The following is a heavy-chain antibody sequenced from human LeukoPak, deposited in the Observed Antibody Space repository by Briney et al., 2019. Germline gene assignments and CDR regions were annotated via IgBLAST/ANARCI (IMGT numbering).Heavy chain of an antibody. J-gene: IGHJ6*03. Sequence: ASVKVSCKASGYTFTSYGISWVRQAPGQGLEWMGWISAYNGNTNYAQKLQGRVTMTTDTSTSTAYMELRSLRSDDTAVYYRARAWSQSAPFSPSYHYYSYVDVWGTGTTVTVSS. CDR3: ARAWSQSAPFSPSYHYYSYVDV. CDR2: ISAYNGNT. V-gene: IGHV1-18*01. CDR1: GYTFTSYG. D-gene: IGHD2-8*01.